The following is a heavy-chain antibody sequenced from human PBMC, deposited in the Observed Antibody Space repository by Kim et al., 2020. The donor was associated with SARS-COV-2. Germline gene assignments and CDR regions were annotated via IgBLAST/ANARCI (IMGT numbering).Heavy chain of an antibody. J-gene: IGHJ4*02. V-gene: IGHV3-64*01. CDR3: ARGGYYDFWSGLSGGYFDY. D-gene: IGHD3-3*01. Sequence: GGSLRLSCAASGFTFSSYAMHWVRQAPGKGLEYVSAISSNGGSTYYANSVKGRFTISRDNSKNTLYLQMGSLRAEDMAVYYCARGGYYDFWSGLSGGYFDYWGQGTLVTVSS. CDR2: ISSNGGST. CDR1: GFTFSSYA.